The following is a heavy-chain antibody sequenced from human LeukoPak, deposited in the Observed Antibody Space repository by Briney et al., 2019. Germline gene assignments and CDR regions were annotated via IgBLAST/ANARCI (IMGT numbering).Heavy chain of an antibody. V-gene: IGHV1-2*02. CDR1: GYXFTGYY. J-gene: IGHJ6*02. CDR2: INPNTGGT. CDR3: AREGSSGWSKYGMDV. D-gene: IGHD6-19*01. Sequence: ASVKVSCKASGYXFTGYYMHWVRQAPGQGLKWMGWINPNTGGTNYAQNFHGRVTMTRDTSISTAYMELSRLRSDDTAVYYCAREGSSGWSKYGMDVWGQGTTVTVSS.